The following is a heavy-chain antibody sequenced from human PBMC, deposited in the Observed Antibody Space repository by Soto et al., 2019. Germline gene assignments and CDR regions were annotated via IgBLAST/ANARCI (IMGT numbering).Heavy chain of an antibody. J-gene: IGHJ6*03. CDR1: GFTVSSNY. Sequence: GRSLRLSCAASGFTVSSNYMSWVHQAPGKGLEWVSVIYSGGSTYYADSVKGRFTISRDNSKNTLYLQMNSLRAEDTAVYYCARWAMVRGVIKDYYYMDVWGKGTTVTVSS. V-gene: IGHV3-66*01. D-gene: IGHD3-10*01. CDR3: ARWAMVRGVIKDYYYMDV. CDR2: IYSGGST.